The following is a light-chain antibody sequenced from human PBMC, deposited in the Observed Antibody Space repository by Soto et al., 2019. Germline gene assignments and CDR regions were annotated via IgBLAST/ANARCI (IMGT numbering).Light chain of an antibody. CDR2: GAS. CDR1: QSVSNTY. V-gene: IGKV3-20*01. J-gene: IGKJ2*01. Sequence: EIVLTQSPGTLSLSPGDRATLSCRASQSVSNTYLAWYQQNPGQPPRLLIYGASSRATGIPNRFSGSGSGTDFTLTISRLEPEDFAVYFCQQYGSSSYTFGQGTKLQIK. CDR3: QQYGSSSYT.